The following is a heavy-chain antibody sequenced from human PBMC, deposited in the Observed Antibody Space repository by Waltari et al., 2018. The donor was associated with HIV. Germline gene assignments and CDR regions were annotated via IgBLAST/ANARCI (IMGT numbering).Heavy chain of an antibody. V-gene: IGHV3-9*01. D-gene: IGHD6-6*01. Sequence: EVQLVESGGGLVQPGRSLRLSCIASGFTLDDYAMYWVRQAPGKGLEWVSLISWNIGTTGYADSVKGRFTISRDNAKNSLYLQMNSLRAEDTALYYCAKDIGARLYYGMDVWGQGTTVTVSS. J-gene: IGHJ6*02. CDR2: ISWNIGTT. CDR1: GFTLDDYA. CDR3: AKDIGARLYYGMDV.